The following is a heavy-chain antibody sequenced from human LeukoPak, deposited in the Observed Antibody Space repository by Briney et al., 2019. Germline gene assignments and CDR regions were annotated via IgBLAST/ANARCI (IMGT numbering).Heavy chain of an antibody. CDR1: RGSVSSAY. CDR2: TYNSEIT. V-gene: IGHV4-59*02. J-gene: IGHJ4*02. CDR3: ATGHSSGWFDY. D-gene: IGHD6-19*01. Sequence: SETLSLTCTVSRGSVSSAYWSWIRQPPGKRLEGIGDTYNSEITNYNPSIKSRATMSLDMSKNKFSLDLTPVSEADTAVYYCATGHSSGWFDYWGQGSLVIVSS.